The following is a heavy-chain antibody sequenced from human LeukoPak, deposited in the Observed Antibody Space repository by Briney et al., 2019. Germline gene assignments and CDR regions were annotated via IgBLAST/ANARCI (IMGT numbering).Heavy chain of an antibody. CDR1: GGSISSGDYY. J-gene: IGHJ4*02. V-gene: IGHV4-30-4*01. Sequence: PSQTLSLTCTVSGGSISSGDYYWSWIRQPPGKGLEWIGYIYYSGSTYYNPSLKSRVTISVDTSKNQFSLKLSSVTAADTAVYYCARDWGSRLLWFGELGDWGQGTLVTVSS. CDR3: ARDWGSRLLWFGELGD. D-gene: IGHD3-10*01. CDR2: IYYSGST.